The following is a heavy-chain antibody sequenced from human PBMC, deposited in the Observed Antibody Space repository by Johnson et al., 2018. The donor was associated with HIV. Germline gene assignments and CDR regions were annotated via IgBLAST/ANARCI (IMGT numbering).Heavy chain of an antibody. Sequence: VQLVESGGGLVQPGGSLRLSCAASGFTFSSYAMSWVRQAPGKGLEWVSAISGSGGSTYYADSVKGRFTISRDNSKNTLYLQMNSLKAEDTAVYYCARAEIYEGRVGDFAFDLWGRGTMVTVAS. V-gene: IGHV3-23*04. CDR2: ISGSGGST. J-gene: IGHJ3*01. CDR3: ARAEIYEGRVGDFAFDL. CDR1: GFTFSSYA. D-gene: IGHD3-10*01.